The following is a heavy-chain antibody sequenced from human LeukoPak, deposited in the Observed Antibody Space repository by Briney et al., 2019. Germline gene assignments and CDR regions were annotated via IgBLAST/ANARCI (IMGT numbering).Heavy chain of an antibody. CDR3: ARTTTYPYYYFDY. J-gene: IGHJ4*02. CDR1: GFTFSSYW. D-gene: IGHD2/OR15-2a*01. V-gene: IGHV3-74*01. CDR2: INSDGSST. Sequence: GGSLRLSCAASGFTFSSYWMHWVRQAPGKGLVWVSRINSDGSSTSYADSVKGRFTISRDNAKNTLYLQMNSLRAEDTAVYYCARTTTYPYYYFDYWGQGPLVTVSS.